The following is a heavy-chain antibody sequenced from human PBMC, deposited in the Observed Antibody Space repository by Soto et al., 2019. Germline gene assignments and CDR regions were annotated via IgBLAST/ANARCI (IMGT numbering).Heavy chain of an antibody. CDR3: ARDIGYCSGGSCLLFDAFDI. J-gene: IGHJ3*02. Sequence: KGMEYVSAISSNGGSKYYANSVKGRFTISRDNSKNTLYLQMGSLRAEDMAVYYCARDIGYCSGGSCLLFDAFDIWGQGTMVTVSS. V-gene: IGHV3-64*01. CDR2: ISSNGGSK. D-gene: IGHD2-15*01.